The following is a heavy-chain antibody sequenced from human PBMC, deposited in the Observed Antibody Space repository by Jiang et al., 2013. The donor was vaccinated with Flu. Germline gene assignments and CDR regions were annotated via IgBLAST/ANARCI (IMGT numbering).Heavy chain of an antibody. CDR2: IYSDGDT. CDR3: ARGLTWGRYGANLYYIDY. V-gene: IGHV3-53*01. Sequence: VQLLESGGGLIQPGGSLRLSCAVSGFFVRNNYMTWVRQAPGKGLEWVSVIYSDGDTYYADSVKGRFSISRDNSKNTLHLQLNSLRGDDTAVYYCARGLTWGRYGANLYYIDY. J-gene: IGHJ4*01. D-gene: IGHD3-16*01. CDR1: GFFVRNNY.